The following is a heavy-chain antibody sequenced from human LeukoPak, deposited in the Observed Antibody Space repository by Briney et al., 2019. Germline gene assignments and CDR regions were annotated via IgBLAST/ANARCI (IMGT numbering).Heavy chain of an antibody. Sequence: GGSLRLSCAASGFTFSSYAMSWVRQAPGKGLEWVSAISGSGGSTYYADSVKGRFTISRDNSKNTLYLRMNSLRAEDTAVYYCASVSFMVRGVIIKTPAPFDYWGQGTLVTVSS. D-gene: IGHD3-10*01. J-gene: IGHJ4*02. CDR3: ASVSFMVRGVIIKTPAPFDY. CDR1: GFTFSSYA. CDR2: ISGSGGST. V-gene: IGHV3-23*01.